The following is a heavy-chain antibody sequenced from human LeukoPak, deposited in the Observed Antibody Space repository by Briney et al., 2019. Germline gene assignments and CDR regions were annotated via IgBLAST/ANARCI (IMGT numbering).Heavy chain of an antibody. CDR2: IYSGGTT. V-gene: IGHV3-66*02. D-gene: IGHD3-10*01. CDR1: GFTVIS. CDR3: ARGDLSGGINDY. J-gene: IGHJ4*02. Sequence: PGRSLRLSCAASGFTVISMSWVRQAPGKGLEWVSVIYSGGTTYYADSVKGRFTISRDNSKNTLYLQMNSLRAEDTAVYYCARGDLSGGINDYWGQGTLVTVSS.